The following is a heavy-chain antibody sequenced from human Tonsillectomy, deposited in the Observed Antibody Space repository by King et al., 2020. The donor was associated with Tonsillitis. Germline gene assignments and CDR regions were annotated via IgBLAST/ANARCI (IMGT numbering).Heavy chain of an antibody. V-gene: IGHV5-51*03. D-gene: IGHD5-18*01. J-gene: IGHJ3*02. Sequence: VQLVESGAEVKKPGESLKISCKGSGYSFTSYWIGWVRQMPGKGLEWMGIIYPGDSDTRYSPSFQGQVTISADKSISTAYLQWSSLKASDTAMYYCASCGYSYGFCSDAFDIWGQGTMVTVSS. CDR2: IYPGDSDT. CDR1: GYSFTSYW. CDR3: ASCGYSYGFCSDAFDI.